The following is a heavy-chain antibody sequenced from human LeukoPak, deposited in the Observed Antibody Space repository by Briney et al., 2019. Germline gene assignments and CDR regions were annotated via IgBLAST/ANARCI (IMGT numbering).Heavy chain of an antibody. CDR2: ISWNSGSI. V-gene: IGHV3-9*01. D-gene: IGHD6-13*01. CDR3: AKGQPTTYSSSWYFDY. CDR1: GFTFDHYA. Sequence: PGGSLRLSCAASGFTFDHYAMHWVRQAPGRGLEWVSGISWNSGSIAYADSAKGRFTISRDNAKNSLYLQMNSLRPEDTALYYCAKGQPTTYSSSWYFDYWGQGTLVTVSS. J-gene: IGHJ4*02.